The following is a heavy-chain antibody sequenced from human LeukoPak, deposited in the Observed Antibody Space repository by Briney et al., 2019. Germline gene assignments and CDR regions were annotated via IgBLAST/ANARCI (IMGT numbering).Heavy chain of an antibody. J-gene: IGHJ4*02. CDR3: ATQYYDSVGYYPPGDY. CDR1: GGSIRSRLFY. V-gene: IGHV4-39*01. CDR2: IHYSGTS. Sequence: SETLSLTCTVSGGSIRSRLFYWGWIRQPPWKGLEWIGNIHYSGTSYYNSSLRSRVTISVDTSKRQVSLKVSSVTAAETAVYYCATQYYDSVGYYPPGDYWGQGTLVTVSS. D-gene: IGHD3-22*01.